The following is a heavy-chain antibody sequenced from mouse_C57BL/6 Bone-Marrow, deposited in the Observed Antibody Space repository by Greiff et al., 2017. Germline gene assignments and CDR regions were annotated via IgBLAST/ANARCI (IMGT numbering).Heavy chain of an antibody. CDR3: TTPITTVVAPWYFDV. CDR1: GFNIKDDY. V-gene: IGHV14-4*01. J-gene: IGHJ1*03. CDR2: IDPANGDT. D-gene: IGHD1-1*01. Sequence: EVKLVESGAELVRPGASVKLSCTASGFNIKDDYRHWVKQRPEQGLEWIGWIDPANGDTEYASKFQGKATITADTSSNTAYLQLSSLTSEDTAVYYCTTPITTVVAPWYFDVWGTGTTVTVSS.